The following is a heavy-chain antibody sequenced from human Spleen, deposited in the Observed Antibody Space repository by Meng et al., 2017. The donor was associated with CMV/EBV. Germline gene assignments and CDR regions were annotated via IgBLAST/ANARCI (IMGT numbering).Heavy chain of an antibody. V-gene: IGHV3-23*01. Sequence: ESLKISCAASGFTFSSYAMSWVRQAPGQGLEWVSPITASGGSTYYADSVKGRFTVSRDNSKNTLYLQLNSLRAEDTAVYYCAKAYSSSWYREYYDFWGQGTLVTVSS. CDR1: GFTFSSYA. D-gene: IGHD6-13*01. CDR2: ITASGGST. CDR3: AKAYSSSWYREYYDF. J-gene: IGHJ4*02.